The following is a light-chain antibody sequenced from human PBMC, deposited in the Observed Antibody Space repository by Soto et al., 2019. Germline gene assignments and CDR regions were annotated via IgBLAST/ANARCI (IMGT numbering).Light chain of an antibody. CDR1: QDISSY. V-gene: IGKV1-9*01. CDR2: AAS. CDR3: QQLKSYPLS. J-gene: IGKJ4*01. Sequence: DIQLTQSPSFLSASVGDRVTITCRTSQDISSYLAWYQQKPGKAPQLLISAASTLQSGVPPRFSGSGSGKEVTLTISSLQPEEFATYYCQQLKSYPLSFGGGKKVEI.